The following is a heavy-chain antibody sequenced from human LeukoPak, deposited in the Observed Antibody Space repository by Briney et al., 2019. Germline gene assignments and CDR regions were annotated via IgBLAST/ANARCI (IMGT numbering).Heavy chain of an antibody. J-gene: IGHJ4*02. CDR2: INPNSGGT. Sequence: GASVKVSCKASGYTFTGYYMHWVRQAPGQGLEWMGWINPNSGGTNYAQKFQGRVTMTRDTSISTAYMELSRLRSDDTAVYYCARIAGGYSGYDSGYSFDYWGQGTLATVSS. CDR3: ARIAGGYSGYDSGYSFDY. CDR1: GYTFTGYY. V-gene: IGHV1-2*02. D-gene: IGHD5-12*01.